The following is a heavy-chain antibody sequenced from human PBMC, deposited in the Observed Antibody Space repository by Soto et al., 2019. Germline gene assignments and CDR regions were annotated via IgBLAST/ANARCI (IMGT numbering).Heavy chain of an antibody. V-gene: IGHV4-31*03. Sequence: SETLSLTCTVSGGSISSGGYYWSWIRQHPGKGLEWIGYIYYSGSTYYNPSLKSRVTTSVDTSKNQFSLKLSSVTAADTAVYYCAREARTMGVYYYYYYFMGVGGQGTTVTVSS. J-gene: IGHJ6*02. D-gene: IGHD5-12*01. CDR3: AREARTMGVYYYYYYFMGV. CDR2: IYYSGST. CDR1: GGSISSGGYY.